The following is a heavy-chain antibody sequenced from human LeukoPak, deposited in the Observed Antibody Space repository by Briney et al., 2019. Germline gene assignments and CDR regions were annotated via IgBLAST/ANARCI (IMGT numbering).Heavy chain of an antibody. J-gene: IGHJ4*02. CDR3: AKDYYYDSSGFTEDYFDY. D-gene: IGHD3-22*01. CDR1: GFTFSSYG. Sequence: GGSLRLSCAASGFTFSSYGMHWVRQAPGKGLEWVAFIRYDGSNKYYADSVKGRFTISRDNSKNTLYLQMNSLRAEDTAVYYCAKDYYYDSSGFTEDYFDYWGQGPLVTVSS. CDR2: IRYDGSNK. V-gene: IGHV3-30*02.